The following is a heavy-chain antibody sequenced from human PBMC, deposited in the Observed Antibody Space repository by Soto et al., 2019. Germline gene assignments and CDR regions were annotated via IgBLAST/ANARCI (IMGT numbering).Heavy chain of an antibody. D-gene: IGHD3-22*01. CDR1: GGLFSTYA. V-gene: IGHV1-69*01. Sequence: QEQLVQSGAEVKKSGSSVKVSCKASGGLFSTYAISWVRQAPGQGLEWMGGIIPVFATTYYAEKFEGRVTITADESTNTAYMEVSSLRSEDTAMYYCARGDSGYVWFNEIWGQGTLVTVSS. CDR2: IIPVFATT. J-gene: IGHJ4*02. CDR3: ARGDSGYVWFNEI.